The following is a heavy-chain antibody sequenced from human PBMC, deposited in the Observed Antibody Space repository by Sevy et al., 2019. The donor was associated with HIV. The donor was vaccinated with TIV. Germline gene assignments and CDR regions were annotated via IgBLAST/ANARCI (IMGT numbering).Heavy chain of an antibody. CDR2: IIPIFGTA. Sequence: ASVKVSCKASGGTFSSYAISWVRQAPGQGLEWMGGIIPIFGTANYAQKFQGRVTITADESTSTAYMELSSLRSEDTAVYYCARSYDFWSGHNWFDPWGQGTLVTVSS. J-gene: IGHJ5*02. D-gene: IGHD3-3*01. CDR1: GGTFSSYA. CDR3: ARSYDFWSGHNWFDP. V-gene: IGHV1-69*13.